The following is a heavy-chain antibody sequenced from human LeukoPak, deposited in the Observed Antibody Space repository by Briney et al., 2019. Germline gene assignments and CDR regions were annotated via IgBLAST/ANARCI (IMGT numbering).Heavy chain of an antibody. CDR2: INHSGST. Sequence: SETLSLTCAVYGGSFSGYYWSWIRQPPGKGREWIGEINHSGSTNYNPSLKSRVTISVDTSKNQFSLKLSSVTAADTAVYYCAKLPSTYYDFWSGYYTGSPLDYWGQGTLVTVSS. CDR3: AKLPSTYYDFWSGYYTGSPLDY. CDR1: GGSFSGYY. J-gene: IGHJ4*02. V-gene: IGHV4-34*01. D-gene: IGHD3-3*01.